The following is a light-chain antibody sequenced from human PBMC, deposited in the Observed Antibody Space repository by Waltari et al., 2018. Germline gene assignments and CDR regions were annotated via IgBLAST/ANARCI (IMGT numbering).Light chain of an antibody. V-gene: IGKV3-11*01. J-gene: IGKJ1*01. CDR3: LQRSRWPRT. CDR1: QTISSN. Sequence: EIVLTQSPATLSLSPGERATLSCRASQTISSNLAWYQQKPGQAPRLLIYDAFNRASGIPARFSGSGSGTDFTLTISSLEPEDFAVYYCLQRSRWPRTFGQGKKVEIK. CDR2: DAF.